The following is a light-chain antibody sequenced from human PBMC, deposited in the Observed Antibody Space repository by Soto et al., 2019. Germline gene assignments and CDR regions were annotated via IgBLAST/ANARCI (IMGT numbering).Light chain of an antibody. Sequence: DIQMTQSPSTLSASVGDRVTITCRASQSISTSLAWYQQKPGKAPNLLIYKASTLDSGVPSRFSGGGSGTEFTLTISSLQPDDFATYYCQQYSSYSTFGQGTKVEIK. J-gene: IGKJ1*01. CDR3: QQYSSYST. CDR2: KAS. CDR1: QSISTS. V-gene: IGKV1-5*03.